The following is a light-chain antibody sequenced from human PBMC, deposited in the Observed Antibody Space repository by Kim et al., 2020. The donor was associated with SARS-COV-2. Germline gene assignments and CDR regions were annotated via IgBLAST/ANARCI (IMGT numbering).Light chain of an antibody. CDR3: CSYTSSSSRV. CDR1: TSDVGGYNY. Sequence: QSALTQPRSVSGSPGQSITISCTGTTSDVGGYNYVSWFQLFPGKAPRLLIYDVTKRPSGVPDRFSGSKSGNTASLTISGLQADDEAEYFCCSYTSSSSRVFGEGTQLTVL. V-gene: IGLV2-11*01. CDR2: DVT. J-gene: IGLJ2*01.